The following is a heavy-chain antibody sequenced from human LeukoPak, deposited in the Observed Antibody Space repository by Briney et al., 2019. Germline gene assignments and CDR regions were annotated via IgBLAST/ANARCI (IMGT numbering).Heavy chain of an antibody. CDR1: GFTVSSNY. Sequence: GGSLRLSCAASGFTVSSNYMSWVRQAPGKGLEWVSVIYSGGSTYYADSVKGRFTISRDNSKNTLYPQMNSLRAEDTAVYYCARDRSRLDAFDIWGQGTMVTVSS. CDR3: ARDRSRLDAFDI. V-gene: IGHV3-53*01. J-gene: IGHJ3*02. CDR2: IYSGGST.